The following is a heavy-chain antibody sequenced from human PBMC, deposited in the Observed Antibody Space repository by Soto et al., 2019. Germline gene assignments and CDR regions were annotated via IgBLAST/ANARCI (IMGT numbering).Heavy chain of an antibody. CDR1: GFTFSSYA. V-gene: IGHV3-30-3*01. CDR3: ARDSEMIVVAPDY. D-gene: IGHD3-22*01. CDR2: ISYDGSNK. J-gene: IGHJ4*02. Sequence: PGGSLRLSCAASGFTFSSYAMHWVRQAPGKGLEWVAVISYDGSNKYYADSVKGRFTISRDNSKNTLYLQMNSLRAEDTAVYYCARDSEMIVVAPDYWGQGTLVTVSS.